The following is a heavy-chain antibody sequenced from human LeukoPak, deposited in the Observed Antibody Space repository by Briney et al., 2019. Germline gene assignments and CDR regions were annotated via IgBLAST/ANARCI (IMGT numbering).Heavy chain of an antibody. CDR2: IGGSST. J-gene: IGHJ4*02. CDR1: GFPFTIYA. CDR3: AKYRGFGDSYDS. D-gene: IGHD3-10*01. V-gene: IGHV3-23*01. Sequence: GSLRLSCAASGFPFTIYAMSWVRQAPGKGLEWVSSIGGSSTYYADFVKGRFTISRDTSKNTMDLQMNSLRAEDTAICYCAKYRGFGDSYDSWGQGTLVTVSS.